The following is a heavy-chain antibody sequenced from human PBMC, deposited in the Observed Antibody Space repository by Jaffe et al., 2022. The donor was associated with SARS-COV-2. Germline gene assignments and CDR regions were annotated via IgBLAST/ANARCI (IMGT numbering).Heavy chain of an antibody. CDR2: IKQDGSEK. D-gene: IGHD5-18*01. Sequence: EVQLVESGGGLVQPGGSLRLSCAASGFTFSSYWMSWVRQAPGKGLEWVANIKQDGSEKYYVDSVKGRFTISRDNAKNSLYLQMNSLRAEDTAVYYCARSGYSYGLHFDYWGQGTLVTVSS. CDR3: ARSGYSYGLHFDY. CDR1: GFTFSSYW. J-gene: IGHJ4*02. V-gene: IGHV3-7*03.